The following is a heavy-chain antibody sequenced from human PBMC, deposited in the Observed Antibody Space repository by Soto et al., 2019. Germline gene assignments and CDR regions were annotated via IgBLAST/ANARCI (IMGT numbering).Heavy chain of an antibody. Sequence: PSETLSLTCSISGGSISGYHWNWIRQTPGKGVEWIGYFHNSGNPKYSSSLESRLTISVDKSKNQFSLKLTSVTAADTAVYYCARARATIAAAAIFDCWGQGTLVTVSS. CDR2: FHNSGNP. V-gene: IGHV4-59*12. J-gene: IGHJ4*02. D-gene: IGHD6-13*01. CDR3: ARARATIAAAAIFDC. CDR1: GGSISGYH.